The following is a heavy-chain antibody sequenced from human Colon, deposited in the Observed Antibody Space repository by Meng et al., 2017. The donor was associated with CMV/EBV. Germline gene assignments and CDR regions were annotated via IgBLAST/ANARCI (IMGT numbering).Heavy chain of an antibody. CDR2: IKSKTGGGIT. J-gene: IGHJ4*02. CDR1: GFTFSNVW. CDR3: TTLKGQIVSAAGY. V-gene: IGHV3-15*01. D-gene: IGHD2-2*01. Sequence: GESLKISCAASGFTFSNVWMSWVRQAPGKGLEWVGRIKSKTGGGITDYAAPVKDRFTISRDDSKNTLYLQMNSLKTEDTALYYCTTLKGQIVSAAGYWGQGTLVTVSS.